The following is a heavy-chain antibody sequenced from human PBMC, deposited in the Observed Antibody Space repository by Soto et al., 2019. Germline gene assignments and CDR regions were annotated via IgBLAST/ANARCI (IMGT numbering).Heavy chain of an antibody. V-gene: IGHV4-4*02. Sequence: SETLSLTCAVSGGSLSSSNWWSWVRQPPGKGLEWIGEIYHSGSTNYNPSLKSRVTISVDKFKNQFSLKLSSVTAADAAVYYCARTQLYSSTWPLDYWGQGTLVTVSS. CDR1: GGSLSSSNW. J-gene: IGHJ4*02. CDR2: IYHSGST. CDR3: ARTQLYSSTWPLDY. D-gene: IGHD6-13*01.